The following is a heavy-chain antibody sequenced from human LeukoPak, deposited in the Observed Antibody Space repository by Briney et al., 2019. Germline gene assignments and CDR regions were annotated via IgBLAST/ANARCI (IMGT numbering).Heavy chain of an antibody. CDR3: ATRSTSNSSSWYQYYYYYYMDV. CDR2: IYYSGST. V-gene: IGHV4-59*11. CDR1: GGSISSHY. D-gene: IGHD6-13*01. Sequence: SETLSLTCTVSGGSISSHYWGWIRQPPGKGLEWIGYIYYSGSTNYNPSLKSRVTISVDTSKNQFSQKLSSVTAADTAVYYCATRSTSNSSSWYQYYYYYYMDVWGKGTTVTVSS. J-gene: IGHJ6*03.